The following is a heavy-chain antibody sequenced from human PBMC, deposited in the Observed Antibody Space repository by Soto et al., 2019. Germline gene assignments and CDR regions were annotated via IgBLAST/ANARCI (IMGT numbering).Heavy chain of an antibody. J-gene: IGHJ3*02. CDR1: GFTFSSYA. V-gene: IGHV3-48*02. CDR2: ISSSSSTI. Sequence: GGSLRLSCAASGFTFSSYAMNWVRQAPGKGLEWVSYISSSSSTIHYADSVKGRFTISRDNAKNSLYLQMNSLRDEDTAVYYCARPMYSSSHDAFDIWGQGTMVTVSS. D-gene: IGHD6-13*01. CDR3: ARPMYSSSHDAFDI.